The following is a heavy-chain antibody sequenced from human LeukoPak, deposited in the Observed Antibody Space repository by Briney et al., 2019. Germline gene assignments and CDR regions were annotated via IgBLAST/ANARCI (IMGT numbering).Heavy chain of an antibody. J-gene: IGHJ6*03. CDR1: GFTFYDYG. Sequence: PGGSLRLSCAASGFTFYDYGMSWVRQAPGKGLEWVAGINWNGGSTGYADSVKGRFTISRDNAKNSLYLQMNSLRAEDTALYYCARGGRMGSSWDSHYYYYYYIDVWGKGTTVTVSS. CDR2: INWNGGST. CDR3: ARGGRMGSSWDSHYYYYYYIDV. V-gene: IGHV3-20*04. D-gene: IGHD6-13*01.